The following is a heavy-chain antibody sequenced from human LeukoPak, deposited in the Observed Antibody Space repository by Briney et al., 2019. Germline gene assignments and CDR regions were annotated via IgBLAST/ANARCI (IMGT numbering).Heavy chain of an antibody. V-gene: IGHV3-9*01. CDR2: ISWNSGSI. D-gene: IGHD2-2*01. J-gene: IGHJ3*02. Sequence: GGSLRLSCAASGFTFDDYAMHWVRQAPGKGLERVSGISWNSGSIGYADSVKGRFTISRDNAKNSLYLQMNSLRAEDTALYYCAKDSEEGYCSSTSCSLGAFDIWGQGTMVTVSS. CDR3: AKDSEEGYCSSTSCSLGAFDI. CDR1: GFTFDDYA.